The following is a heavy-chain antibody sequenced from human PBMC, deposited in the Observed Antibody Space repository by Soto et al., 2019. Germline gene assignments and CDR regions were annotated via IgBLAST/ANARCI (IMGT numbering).Heavy chain of an antibody. D-gene: IGHD3-16*01. CDR2: INHSGST. CDR3: ARARGGFGALYYYYYGMDV. CDR1: GGSFSVYY. V-gene: IGHV4-34*01. Sequence: SETLSLTCAVYGGSFSVYYWSWIRQPPGKGLEWIGEINHSGSTNYNPSLKSRVTISVDTSKNQFSLKLSSVTAADTAVYYCARARGGFGALYYYYYGMDVWGQGTTVTVSS. J-gene: IGHJ6*02.